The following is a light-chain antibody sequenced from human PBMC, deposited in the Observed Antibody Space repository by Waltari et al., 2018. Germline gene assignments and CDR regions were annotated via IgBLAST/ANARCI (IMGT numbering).Light chain of an antibody. Sequence: DVVMTQSPLSLSVTLGPPASNSCRSSQSLVNSDGNIYLNWIQQRPGQSPRRLIYQVSNRDAGVPDRFSGIGSGTDFTLEISRVEADDVGIYYCMQGTHWPRTFGQGTKVEI. CDR1: QSLVNSDGNIY. V-gene: IGKV2-30*01. J-gene: IGKJ1*01. CDR3: MQGTHWPRT. CDR2: QVS.